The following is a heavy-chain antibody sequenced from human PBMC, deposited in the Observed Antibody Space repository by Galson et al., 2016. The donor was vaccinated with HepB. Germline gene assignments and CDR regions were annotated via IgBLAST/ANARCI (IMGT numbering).Heavy chain of an antibody. J-gene: IGHJ4*02. Sequence: SLRLSCAASGFTISSYGMHWVRQAPGKGLEWVAVISYDGSNKFYADSVKGRFTISRDNPKNTLYLQMNSLKVEDTAVYYCAREPVRLDDLLTGPPKNPDYWGQGTLVTVSS. CDR3: AREPVRLDDLLTGPPKNPDY. CDR1: GFTISSYG. CDR2: ISYDGSNK. V-gene: IGHV3-30*03. D-gene: IGHD3-9*01.